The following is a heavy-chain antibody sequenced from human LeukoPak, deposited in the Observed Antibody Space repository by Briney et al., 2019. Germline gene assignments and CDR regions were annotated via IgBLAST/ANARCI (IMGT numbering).Heavy chain of an antibody. J-gene: IGHJ5*02. V-gene: IGHV4-34*01. Sequence: SETLSLTCAVYGGSFSGYYWSWIRQPPGKGLEWIGEINHSGSTNYNPSLKSRVTISVDTSKNRFSLKLSSVTAADTAVYYCASGSYWFDPWGQGTLVTVSS. CDR2: INHSGST. CDR3: ASGSYWFDP. CDR1: GGSFSGYY.